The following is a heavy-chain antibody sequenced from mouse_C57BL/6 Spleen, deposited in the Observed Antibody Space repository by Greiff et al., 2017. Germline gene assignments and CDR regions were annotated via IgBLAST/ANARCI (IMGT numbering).Heavy chain of an antibody. CDR3: ARAGSYDGYSFDY. Sequence: VQLKESGPGLVKPSQTVFLTCTVTGISITTGNYRWSWIRQFPGNKLEWIGYIYYSGTITYNPSLTSRTTITRDTPKNQFFLEMNSLTAEDTATYYCARAGSYDGYSFDYWGQGTTLTVSS. J-gene: IGHJ2*01. V-gene: IGHV3-5*01. CDR2: IYYSGTI. CDR1: GISITTGNYR. D-gene: IGHD2-3*01.